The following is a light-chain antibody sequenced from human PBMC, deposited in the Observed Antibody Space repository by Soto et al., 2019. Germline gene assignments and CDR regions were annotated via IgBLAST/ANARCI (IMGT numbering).Light chain of an antibody. CDR1: QSVSSD. CDR2: GAS. Sequence: VVTQSPATLSVFPGETATLSCRASQSVSSDLAWYQQRPGQAPRLLIYGASTRATGIPARFRGSGSGTEFRLNISSLQSEDFATYYCQQYNTWHPKMAFGPGTKVDIK. V-gene: IGKV3-15*01. J-gene: IGKJ1*01. CDR3: QQYNTWHPKMA.